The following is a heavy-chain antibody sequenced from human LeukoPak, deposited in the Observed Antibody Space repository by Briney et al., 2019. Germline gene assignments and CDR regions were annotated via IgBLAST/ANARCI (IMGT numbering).Heavy chain of an antibody. CDR2: INPNSGGT. D-gene: IGHD2-2*01. CDR3: ARAEGCSSTSCHRSFDY. J-gene: IGHJ4*02. V-gene: IGHV1-2*02. Sequence: ASVKVSCKASGYTFTGYYMHWVRQAPGQGLEWMGWINPNSGGTNYAQKFQGRVTMTRDTSISTAYMELSRLRSDDTAVYYCARAEGCSSTSCHRSFDYWGQGTLVTVSS. CDR1: GYTFTGYY.